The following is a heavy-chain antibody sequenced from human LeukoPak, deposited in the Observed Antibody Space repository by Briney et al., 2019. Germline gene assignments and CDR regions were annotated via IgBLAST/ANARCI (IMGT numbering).Heavy chain of an antibody. CDR1: GYTFTSYG. D-gene: IGHD2-8*01. CDR2: INPSGGST. Sequence: GASVKVSCKASGYTFTSYGISWVRQAPGQGLEWMGIINPSGGSTSYAQKFQGRVTMTRDTSTSTVYMELSSLRSEDTAVYYCARGGGGCTNGVCPTDAFDIWGQGTMVTVSS. V-gene: IGHV1-46*01. CDR3: ARGGGGCTNGVCPTDAFDI. J-gene: IGHJ3*02.